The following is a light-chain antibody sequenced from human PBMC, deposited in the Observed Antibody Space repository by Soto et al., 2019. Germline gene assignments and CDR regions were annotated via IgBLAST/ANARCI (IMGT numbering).Light chain of an antibody. Sequence: SYELTQPPSVSVAPGQTARITCGGNRIGTESVHWYQQKPGQAPVLVVYDDSDRPSGIPERFSGYNSGNTATLTLSRVEAGDEADYYCQVWDTTINHVLFGGGTKLTVL. CDR2: DDS. CDR1: RIGTES. V-gene: IGLV3-21*02. CDR3: QVWDTTINHVL. J-gene: IGLJ2*01.